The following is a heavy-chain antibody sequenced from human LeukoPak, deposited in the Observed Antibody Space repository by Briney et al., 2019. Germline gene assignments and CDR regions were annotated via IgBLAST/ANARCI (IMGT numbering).Heavy chain of an antibody. CDR3: ARVAYGDYELNWFDP. CDR1: GGAFSSYA. J-gene: IGHJ5*02. CDR2: IIPIFGTA. D-gene: IGHD4-17*01. Sequence: SVKVSCKASGGAFSSYAISWVRQAPGQGLEWMGRIIPIFGTANYAQKFQGRVTITTDESTSTAYMELSSLRSEDTAVYYCARVAYGDYELNWFDPWGQGTLVTVSS. V-gene: IGHV1-69*05.